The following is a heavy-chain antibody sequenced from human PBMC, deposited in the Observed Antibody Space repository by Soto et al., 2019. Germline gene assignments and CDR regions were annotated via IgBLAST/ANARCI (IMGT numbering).Heavy chain of an antibody. CDR1: GFTFSSYS. CDR3: ARDPEYYDILTGYYLETSRLGLDV. D-gene: IGHD3-9*01. V-gene: IGHV3-48*02. Sequence: PGGSLRLSCAASGFTFSSYSMNWVRQAPGKGLEWVSYISSSSSTIYYADSVKGRFTISRDNAKNPLYLQMNSLRDEDTAVYYCARDPEYYDILTGYYLETSRLGLDVWGQGTTVTVSS. CDR2: ISSSSSTI. J-gene: IGHJ6*02.